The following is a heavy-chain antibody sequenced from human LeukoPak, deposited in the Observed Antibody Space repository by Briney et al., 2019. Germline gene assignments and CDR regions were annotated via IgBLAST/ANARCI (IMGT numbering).Heavy chain of an antibody. V-gene: IGHV4-39*01. D-gene: IGHD4-17*01. CDR1: GGSISSSSFY. Sequence: PSETLSLTCTVSGGSISSSSFYWGWIRQPPGKGLEWIGSIYYSGNTYYNPSLKSRVSISVDTSKNQFSLKLSSVTAADTAVYYCARHPGRFFDYCGQGTLVTVSS. J-gene: IGHJ4*02. CDR3: ARHPGRFFDY. CDR2: IYYSGNT.